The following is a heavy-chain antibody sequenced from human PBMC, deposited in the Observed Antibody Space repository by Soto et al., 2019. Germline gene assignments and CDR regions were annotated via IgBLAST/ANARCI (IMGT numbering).Heavy chain of an antibody. CDR1: GFSLSTSGMC. CDR3: ARIPDGYNRRYFDY. Sequence: SGPTRVNPTQTLTLTCTFSGFSLSTSGMCVSWIRQPPGKALEWLALIDWDDDKYYSTSLKTRLTISKDTSKNQVVLTMTNMDPVDTATYYCARIPDGYNRRYFDYWGQGTLVTVSS. J-gene: IGHJ4*02. CDR2: IDWDDDK. D-gene: IGHD5-18*01. V-gene: IGHV2-70*01.